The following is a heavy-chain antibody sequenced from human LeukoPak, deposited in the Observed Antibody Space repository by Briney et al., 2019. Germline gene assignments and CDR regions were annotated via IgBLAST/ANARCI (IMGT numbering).Heavy chain of an antibody. Sequence: SETLSLTCTVSGGSISSDYWSWIRQPPGKGLEYIGYIYYSGSANYNPSLKSRVTISVDPSKNQFSLKLSSVTAADTAVYYCARNGDYYEKSGYYYLFDFWGQGTLVTVSS. CDR1: GGSISSDY. D-gene: IGHD3-22*01. J-gene: IGHJ4*02. V-gene: IGHV4-59*01. CDR3: ARNGDYYEKSGYYYLFDF. CDR2: IYYSGSA.